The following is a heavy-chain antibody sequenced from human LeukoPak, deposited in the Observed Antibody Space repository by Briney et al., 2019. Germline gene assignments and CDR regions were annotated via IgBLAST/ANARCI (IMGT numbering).Heavy chain of an antibody. CDR2: IYYSGST. Sequence: PSETLSLTCTVSGGSISSSSYYWGWIRQPPGKGLEWIGSIYYSGSTYYNPSLKSRVTISVDTSKNQFSLKLSSVTAADTAVYYCARGRGRVYCSSTSCYARDYYYYMDVWGKGTTVTVSS. CDR3: ARGRGRVYCSSTSCYARDYYYYMDV. J-gene: IGHJ6*03. CDR1: GGSISSSSYY. D-gene: IGHD2-2*01. V-gene: IGHV4-39*07.